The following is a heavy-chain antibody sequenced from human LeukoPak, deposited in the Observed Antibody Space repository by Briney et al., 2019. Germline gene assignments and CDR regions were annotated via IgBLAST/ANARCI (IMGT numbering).Heavy chain of an antibody. CDR1: GNYW. D-gene: IGHD4-23*01. CDR2: INSDGSWT. J-gene: IGHJ4*02. CDR3: AKSRFGGNFVFDY. Sequence: GGSLRLSCAASGNYWMHWVRQAPGKGLVWVSHINSDGSWTSYADSAKGRFTISRDNSKNTLYLQMNSLRAEDTAVYYCAKSRFGGNFVFDYWGQGTLVIVSS. V-gene: IGHV3-74*01.